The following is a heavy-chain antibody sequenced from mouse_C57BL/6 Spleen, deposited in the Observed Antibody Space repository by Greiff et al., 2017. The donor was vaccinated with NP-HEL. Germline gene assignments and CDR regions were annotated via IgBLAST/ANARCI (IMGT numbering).Heavy chain of an antibody. V-gene: IGHV1-42*01. Sequence: VQLQQSGPELVKPGASVKISCKASGYSFTGYYMNWVKQSPEKSLEWIGEINPSTGGTTYNQKFKAKATLTVDKSSSTAYMQLKSLTSEDSAVYYCARKERTWYFDVWGTGTTVTVSS. J-gene: IGHJ1*03. CDR2: INPSTGGT. CDR3: ARKERTWYFDV. CDR1: GYSFTGYY.